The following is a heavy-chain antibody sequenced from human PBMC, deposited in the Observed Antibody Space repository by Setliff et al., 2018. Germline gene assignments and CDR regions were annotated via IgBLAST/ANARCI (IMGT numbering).Heavy chain of an antibody. CDR2: IYYSGNT. CDR3: ASFQGNYYYDSSGYYYFDY. D-gene: IGHD3-22*01. Sequence: SETLSLTCSVSGGSIDSHYWSWIRQPPGKGLEWIGSIYYSGNTNYNPSLKSRVTISIDTSKNQFSLKLSSVTAADTAVYHCASFQGNYYYDSSGYYYFDYWGQGTLVTVSS. V-gene: IGHV4-59*11. CDR1: GGSIDSHY. J-gene: IGHJ4*02.